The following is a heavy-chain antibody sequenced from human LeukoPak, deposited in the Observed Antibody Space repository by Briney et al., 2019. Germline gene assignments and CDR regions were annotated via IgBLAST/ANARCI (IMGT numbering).Heavy chain of an antibody. J-gene: IGHJ4*02. V-gene: IGHV3-48*01. CDR1: GFNFITYG. CDR3: ARFEGGRPF. Sequence: GGSLRLSCAASGFNFITYGMNWVRQAPGKGLEWVSYISSGSSTIYYTDSVRGRFTISRDNAKSSLFLQMNSLRAEDTALYYCARFEGGRPFWGQGTLVTVSS. D-gene: IGHD3-16*01. CDR2: ISSGSSTI.